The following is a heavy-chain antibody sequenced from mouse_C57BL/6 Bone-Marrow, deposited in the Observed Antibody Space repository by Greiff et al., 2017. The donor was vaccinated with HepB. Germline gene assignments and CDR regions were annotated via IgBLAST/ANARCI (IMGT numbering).Heavy chain of an antibody. V-gene: IGHV1-26*01. CDR1: GYTFTDYY. CDR2: INPNNGGT. J-gene: IGHJ4*01. Sequence: VQLKQSGPELVKPGASVKISCKASGYTFTDYYMNWVKQSHGKSLEWIGDINPNNGGTSYNQKFKGKATLTVDKSSSTAYMELRSLTSEDSAVYYCARKETYYDAMDYWGQGTSVTVSS. CDR3: ARKETYYDAMDY.